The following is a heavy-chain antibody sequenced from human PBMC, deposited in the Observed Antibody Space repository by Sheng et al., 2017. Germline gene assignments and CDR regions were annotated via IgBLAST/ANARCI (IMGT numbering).Heavy chain of an antibody. D-gene: IGHD5-12*01. CDR1: GFTFSSYG. V-gene: IGHV3-33*01. J-gene: IGHJ6*03. CDR3: ARDGEWLRLYYYYYYMDV. CDR2: IWYDGSNK. Sequence: QVQLVESGGGVVQPGRSLRLSCAASGFTFSSYGMHWVRQAPGKGLEWVAVIWYDGSNKYYADSVKGRFTISRDNSKNTLYLQMNSLRAEDTAVYYCARDGEWLRLYYYYYYMDVWGQGTTVTVSS.